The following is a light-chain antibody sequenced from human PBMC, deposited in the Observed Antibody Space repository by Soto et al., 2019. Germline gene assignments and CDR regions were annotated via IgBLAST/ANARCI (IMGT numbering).Light chain of an antibody. Sequence: DITMTQSPHSLPLSLGCRPTINCESSQIVLSSSNNNSYLAWYQQKPGQPPKLLLYWASTRESGVPDRFSGSGSGTDFTLTISNLRAEDVAVYYCQQYYTTPVAFGQGTKVDIK. CDR1: QIVLSSSNNNSY. V-gene: IGKV4-1*01. CDR2: WAS. J-gene: IGKJ1*01. CDR3: QQYYTTPVA.